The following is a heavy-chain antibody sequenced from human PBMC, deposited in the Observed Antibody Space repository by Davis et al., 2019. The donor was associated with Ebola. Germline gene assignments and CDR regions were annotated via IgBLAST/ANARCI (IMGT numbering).Heavy chain of an antibody. CDR3: ARDSRWLVPGTYYYYGMDV. CDR1: GGSISSGGYY. D-gene: IGHD6-19*01. V-gene: IGHV4-61*08. Sequence: SETLSLTCTVSGGSISSGGYYWSWVRQPPGKGLEWIGYIYYSGSTKNNPSLKSRVTISVDTSKNQFSLKLSSVTAADTAVYYCARDSRWLVPGTYYYYGMDVWGQGTTVTVSS. J-gene: IGHJ6*02. CDR2: IYYSGST.